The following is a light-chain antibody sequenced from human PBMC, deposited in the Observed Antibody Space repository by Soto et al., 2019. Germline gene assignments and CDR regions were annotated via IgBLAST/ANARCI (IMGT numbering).Light chain of an antibody. CDR3: QQYNSYSWT. V-gene: IGKV1-5*01. CDR2: DAS. J-gene: IGKJ1*01. CDR1: QSISSW. Sequence: DIQMTQSPSTLSASVGDRVTITCLASQSISSWLAWYQQKPGKAPKLLIYDASSLESGVPSRFSGSGSGTEFTLTINSLQPDDFATYYCQQYNSYSWTFGQGTKVDIK.